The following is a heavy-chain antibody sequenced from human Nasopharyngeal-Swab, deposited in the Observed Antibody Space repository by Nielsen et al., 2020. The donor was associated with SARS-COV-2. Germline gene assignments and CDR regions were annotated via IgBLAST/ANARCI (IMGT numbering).Heavy chain of an antibody. CDR2: INPSGGST. CDR1: GHTFTSYY. J-gene: IGHJ6*03. V-gene: IGHV1-46*01. Sequence: SLKVSCKASGHTFTSYYMHWVRQAPGQRLEWMGIINPSGGSTSYAQKFQGRVTMTRDTSTSTVYMELSSLRSEDTAVYYCARGSLRFLEWSYYYYYMDVWGKGTTVTVSS. CDR3: ARGSLRFLEWSYYYYYMDV. D-gene: IGHD3-3*01.